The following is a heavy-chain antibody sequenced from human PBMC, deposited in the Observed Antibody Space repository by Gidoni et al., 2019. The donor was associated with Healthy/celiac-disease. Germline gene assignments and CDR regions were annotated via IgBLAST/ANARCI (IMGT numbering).Heavy chain of an antibody. Sequence: EVQLVESGGGLVKPGGSLRLSCAASGFTFSIAWMSWVRQAPGKGLEWVGRIKSKTDGGTTDYAAPVKGRFTISRDDSKNTLYLQMNSLKTEDTAVYYCTTDRFLEWLLSDNFDYWGQGTLVTVSS. CDR3: TTDRFLEWLLSDNFDY. D-gene: IGHD3-3*01. J-gene: IGHJ4*02. V-gene: IGHV3-15*01. CDR1: GFTFSIAW. CDR2: IKSKTDGGTT.